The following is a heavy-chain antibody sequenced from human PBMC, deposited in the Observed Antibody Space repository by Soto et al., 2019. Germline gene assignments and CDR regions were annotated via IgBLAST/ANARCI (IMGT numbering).Heavy chain of an antibody. Sequence: GGSLRLSCAASGFTFSSYGMHWVRQAPGKGLEWVAVIWYDGSNKYYADSVKGRFTISRDNSKNTLYLQMNSLRAEDTAVYYCARDLRGDDPDYWGQGTLVTVSS. D-gene: IGHD3-10*01. J-gene: IGHJ4*02. CDR3: ARDLRGDDPDY. CDR2: IWYDGSNK. V-gene: IGHV3-33*01. CDR1: GFTFSSYG.